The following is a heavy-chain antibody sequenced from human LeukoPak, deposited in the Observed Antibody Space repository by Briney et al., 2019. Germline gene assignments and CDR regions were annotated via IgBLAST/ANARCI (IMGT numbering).Heavy chain of an antibody. D-gene: IGHD5-12*01. V-gene: IGHV3-23*01. CDR2: ISSSGGST. Sequence: GGSLRLSCAASGFTFNTYAMGWVRQAPGKGLEWVSAISSSGGSTYYADSVKGRFAISRDNSKNTLYLQMNSLRAEDTAVYYCARTVATIRVGFDYWGQGTLVTVSS. CDR3: ARTVATIRVGFDY. CDR1: GFTFNTYA. J-gene: IGHJ4*02.